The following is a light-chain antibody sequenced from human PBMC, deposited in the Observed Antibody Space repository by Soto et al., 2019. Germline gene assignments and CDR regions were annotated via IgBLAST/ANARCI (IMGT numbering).Light chain of an antibody. CDR2: RSN. CDR3: ATWDDSLNAWV. CDR1: SSNIGSNT. V-gene: IGLV1-44*01. J-gene: IGLJ3*02. Sequence: QLVLTQPPSASGTPGQRVTMSCSGSSSNIGSNTVNWYQQLPGTAPRLLIYRSNQRPSGVPDRFSGSKSGTSGSLAISGLQSEDEADYYCATWDDSLNAWVFGGGTKLTVL.